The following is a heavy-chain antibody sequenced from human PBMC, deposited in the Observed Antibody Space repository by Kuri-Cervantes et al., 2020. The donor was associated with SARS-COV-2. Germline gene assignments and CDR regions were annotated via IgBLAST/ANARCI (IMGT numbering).Heavy chain of an antibody. V-gene: IGHV4-4*07. J-gene: IGHJ4*02. CDR1: GDSISSYY. CDR2: IYISGST. D-gene: IGHD2-2*03. CDR3: AGGYTGWISN. Sequence: LRLSCTVSGDSISSYYWSWIRQPAGKGLEWIGRIYISGSTNYNPSLESRVTMSIDTSRNQFSLGLSSVTAADTAVYYCAGGYTGWISNWGQGTLVTVSS.